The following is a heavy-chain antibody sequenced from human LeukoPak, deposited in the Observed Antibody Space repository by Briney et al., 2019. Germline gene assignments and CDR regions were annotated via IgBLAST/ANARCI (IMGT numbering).Heavy chain of an antibody. Sequence: GGSLRLSCAASGFTFSSYEMNWVRQAPGKGLEWVSYISSDAASIYYADSVRGRFTISRDSAKNSLFLQVYSLRDEDTAVYYCARGMNGVGGYDILIDYWGQGTLVTVSS. CDR2: ISSDAASI. J-gene: IGHJ4*02. CDR3: ARGMNGVGGYDILIDY. D-gene: IGHD3-9*01. V-gene: IGHV3-48*03. CDR1: GFTFSSYE.